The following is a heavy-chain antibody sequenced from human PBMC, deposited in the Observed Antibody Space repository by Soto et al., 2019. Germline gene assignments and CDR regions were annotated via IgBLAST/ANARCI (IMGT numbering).Heavy chain of an antibody. CDR1: GGSISSYY. D-gene: IGHD5-12*01. Sequence: PSETLSLTCTVSGGSISSYYWSWIRQPPGKGLEWIGYIYYSGSTYYNPSLKSRVTISVDTSKNQFSLKLSSVTAADTAVYYCARDRLRLGFLDYWGQGTLVTVSS. CDR2: IYYSGST. V-gene: IGHV4-59*12. J-gene: IGHJ4*02. CDR3: ARDRLRLGFLDY.